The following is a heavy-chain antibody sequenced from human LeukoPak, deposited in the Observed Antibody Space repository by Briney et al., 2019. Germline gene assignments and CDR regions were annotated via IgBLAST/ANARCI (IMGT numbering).Heavy chain of an antibody. V-gene: IGHV3-74*01. CDR1: GFIFSSYW. CDR2: INSDGCIT. J-gene: IGHJ5*02. D-gene: IGHD2-2*01. Sequence: GGSLRLSCAASGFIFSSYWMHWVRQAPGKGLVWVSRINSDGCITTYAASVKGRFTISRDNAKNTLYLQMNSLTAEDTAVYYCARGDVVVPAAMAPDPWGQGTLVTVSS. CDR3: ARGDVVVPAAMAPDP.